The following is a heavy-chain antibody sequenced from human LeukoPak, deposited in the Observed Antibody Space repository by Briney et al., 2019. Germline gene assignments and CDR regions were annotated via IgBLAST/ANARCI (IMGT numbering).Heavy chain of an antibody. D-gene: IGHD3-3*01. CDR1: GGSITPHY. CDR2: IRYSGST. V-gene: IGHV4-59*11. J-gene: IGHJ3*02. CDR3: ARVASGYDVFDI. Sequence: SETLSLTCTVSGGSITPHYWSWIRQPPGKGLEWIGQIRYSGSTDYNPSLKSRLTISVDTSKNQFSLKLSSVTAADTALYYCARVASGYDVFDIWGQGTMVTVSS.